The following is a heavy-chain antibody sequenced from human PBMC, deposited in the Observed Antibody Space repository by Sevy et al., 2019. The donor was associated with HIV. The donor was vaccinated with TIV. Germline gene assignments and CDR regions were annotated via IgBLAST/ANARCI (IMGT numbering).Heavy chain of an antibody. CDR3: TTKSDFWSGYQYFDL. CDR1: GLIFSNAW. Sequence: GGSLRLSCAASGLIFSNAWMTWVRQAPGKGLEWVGRIKSKTDGGTTDYAAPVKGRFTISRDDSKNTLYLQMNSLKTEDTAVYYCTTKSDFWSGYQYFDLWGRGTLVTFSS. J-gene: IGHJ2*01. D-gene: IGHD3-3*01. CDR2: IKSKTDGGTT. V-gene: IGHV3-15*01.